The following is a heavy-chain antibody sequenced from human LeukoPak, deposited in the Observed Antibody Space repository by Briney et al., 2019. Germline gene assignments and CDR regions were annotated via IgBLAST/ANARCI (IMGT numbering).Heavy chain of an antibody. V-gene: IGHV3-30-3*01. CDR3: ARDAGPYYYYYYMDV. J-gene: IGHJ6*03. CDR1: GFTFSSYA. Sequence: GGSLRLSCAASGFTFSSYAMHWVRQAPGKGLEWVAVISYDGSNKYYADSVEGRFTISRDNSKNTLYLQMNSLRAEDTAVYYCARDAGPYYYYYYMDVWGKGTTVTVSS. CDR2: ISYDGSNK.